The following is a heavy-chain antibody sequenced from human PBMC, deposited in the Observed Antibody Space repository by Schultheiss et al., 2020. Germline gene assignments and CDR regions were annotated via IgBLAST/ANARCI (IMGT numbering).Heavy chain of an antibody. J-gene: IGHJ6*03. CDR2: IIPISGTA. CDR3: ASAGAVAGYDYYYYYYMDV. Sequence: SVKVSCKASGGTFSSYAITWVRQAPGQGLEWMGGIIPISGTANYAQKFQGRVTMTEDTSTDTAYMELSSLRSEDTAVYYCASAGAVAGYDYYYYYYMDVWGKGTTVTVSS. CDR1: GGTFSSYA. V-gene: IGHV1-69*06. D-gene: IGHD6-19*01.